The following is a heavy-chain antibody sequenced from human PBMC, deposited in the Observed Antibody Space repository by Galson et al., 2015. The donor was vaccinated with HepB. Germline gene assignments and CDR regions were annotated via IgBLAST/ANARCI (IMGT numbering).Heavy chain of an antibody. CDR1: GFTFSSYG. CDR3: ARGAGYCSGGSCYSGVGRFDY. Sequence: SLRLSCAASGFTFSSYGMHWVRQAPGKGLEWVAVIWYDGSNKYYADSVKGRFTISRDNSKNTLYLQMNSLRAEDTAVYYCARGAGYCSGGSCYSGVGRFDYWGQGTLVTVSS. CDR2: IWYDGSNK. J-gene: IGHJ4*02. D-gene: IGHD2-15*01. V-gene: IGHV3-33*01.